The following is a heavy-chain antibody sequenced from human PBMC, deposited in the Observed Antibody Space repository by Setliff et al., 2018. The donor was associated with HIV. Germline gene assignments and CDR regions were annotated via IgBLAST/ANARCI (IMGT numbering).Heavy chain of an antibody. CDR2: IGPYNGRT. CDR3: ARGHSTVDFDY. J-gene: IGHJ4*02. V-gene: IGHV1-18*01. D-gene: IGHD4-17*01. Sequence: ASVKVSCKTSGYMFIAYGMSWVRRAPGQGLEWMGWIGPYNGRTEYAQEFQGRVSLTIDTSISTAYMELSRLRSDDTAVYYCARGHSTVDFDYWGQGTLVTVSS. CDR1: GYMFIAYG.